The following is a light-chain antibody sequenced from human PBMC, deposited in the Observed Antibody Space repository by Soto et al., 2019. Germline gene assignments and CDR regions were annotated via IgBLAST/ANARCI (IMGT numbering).Light chain of an antibody. J-gene: IGKJ4*01. Sequence: DIQMTQSPSTLSASVGDRVTITCRASQSISNWLAWYQQKPWKAPKLLIYKTSNLYSGVPSRFSGSGSGTEFSLTMRRLQPDDFATYYCQKYKSFSLTFGGGTRVEVK. CDR2: KTS. CDR3: QKYKSFSLT. V-gene: IGKV1-5*03. CDR1: QSISNW.